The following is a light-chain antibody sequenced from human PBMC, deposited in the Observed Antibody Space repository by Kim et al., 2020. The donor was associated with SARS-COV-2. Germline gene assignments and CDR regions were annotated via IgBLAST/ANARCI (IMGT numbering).Light chain of an antibody. CDR1: QSVSSNY. CDR2: GTS. Sequence: YPGERATLSCRASQSVSSNYLAWYQQRPGQAPRLLIYGTSTRATDIPDRFSGSGSGTDFTLTISRLEPEDFAVYYCQQYGSSPPFTFGQGTKLEI. CDR3: QQYGSSPPFT. J-gene: IGKJ2*01. V-gene: IGKV3-20*01.